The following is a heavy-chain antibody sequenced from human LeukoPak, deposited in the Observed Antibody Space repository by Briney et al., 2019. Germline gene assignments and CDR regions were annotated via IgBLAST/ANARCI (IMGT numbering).Heavy chain of an antibody. V-gene: IGHV4-59*01. CDR1: SGSISSYY. CDR2: IYYSGST. J-gene: IGHJ6*02. CDR3: AGCPEVYGDYYYYGMDV. D-gene: IGHD4-17*01. Sequence: PSETLSLTCTVSSGSISSYYWSWIRQPPGKGLECIGDIYYSGSTNYNPSLTSRVTRSVDTSKNQFSLKLSSVTAADTAVYYCAGCPEVYGDYYYYGMDVWGQGTTVTVSS.